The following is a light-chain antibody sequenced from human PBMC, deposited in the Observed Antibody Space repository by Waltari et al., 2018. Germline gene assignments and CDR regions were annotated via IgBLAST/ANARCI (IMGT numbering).Light chain of an antibody. V-gene: IGLV1-47*01. J-gene: IGLJ2*01. Sequence: QSVLTQPPSASETPGQRITISCSGINSNIGNNHVSLYQQLPGTTPKLLSYGNHQRPSGVPDRFSGSKSGASASLAISGLRSEDEADYYCAVWDDSLSAVVFGGGTKLTV. CDR3: AVWDDSLSAVV. CDR2: GNH. CDR1: NSNIGNNH.